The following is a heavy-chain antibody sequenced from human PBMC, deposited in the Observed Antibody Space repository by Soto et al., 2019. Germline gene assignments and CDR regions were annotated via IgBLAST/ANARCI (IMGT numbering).Heavy chain of an antibody. V-gene: IGHV3-23*01. CDR1: GFILNNYA. J-gene: IGHJ5*02. CDR3: AKDSVTTFSYGINWFDP. Sequence: GGSLRLSCAASGFILNNYATSWVRQAPGKGLEWVSAISGSGANTYYADSVKGRFTISRDSSKNTLYLQMNNLRAEDTAVYYCAKDSVTTFSYGINWFDPWRQGTLVTVSS. D-gene: IGHD4-17*01. CDR2: ISGSGANT.